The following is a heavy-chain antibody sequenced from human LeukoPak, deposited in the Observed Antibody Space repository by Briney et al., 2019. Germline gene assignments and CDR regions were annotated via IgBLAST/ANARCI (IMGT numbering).Heavy chain of an antibody. CDR2: IYHSGST. CDR1: GGSISSSNW. D-gene: IGHD3-22*01. CDR3: ARDRGDYYLATGYFYGPPDF. V-gene: IGHV4-4*02. Sequence: PSGTLSLTCAVSGGSISSSNWWSWVRQPPGKGLEWIGEIYHSGSTNYNPSLKSRVTISVDKFKNQFSLKLSSVTAADTAVYYCARDRGDYYLATGYFYGPPDFWGQGTLVTVSS. J-gene: IGHJ4*02.